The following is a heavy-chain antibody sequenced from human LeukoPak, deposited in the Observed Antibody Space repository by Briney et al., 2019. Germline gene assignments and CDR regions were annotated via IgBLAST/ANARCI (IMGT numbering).Heavy chain of an antibody. CDR3: ARDIDSSGCYYVNYYYYGMDV. J-gene: IGHJ6*02. Sequence: ASVKVSCKASGYTFTGYYMHWVRQAPGQGLEWMGWINPNSGGTNYAQKFQGRVTMTRDTSISTAYMELSRLRSDDTAVYYCARDIDSSGCYYVNYYYYGMDVWGQGTTVTVSS. D-gene: IGHD3-22*01. CDR1: GYTFTGYY. V-gene: IGHV1-2*02. CDR2: INPNSGGT.